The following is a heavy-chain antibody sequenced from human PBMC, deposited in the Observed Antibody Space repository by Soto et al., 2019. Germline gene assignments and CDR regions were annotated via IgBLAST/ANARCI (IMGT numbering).Heavy chain of an antibody. J-gene: IGHJ5*02. CDR1: GGSFSGYY. V-gene: IGHV4-34*01. Sequence: SETLSLTCAVYGGSFSGYYWSWIRQPPGKGLEWIGEINHSGSTNYNPSLKSRVTISVDTSKNQFSLKLSSVTAADTAVYYCARGRVSDYYGSGSYFVCWFDPWGQGTLVTVSS. CDR2: INHSGST. D-gene: IGHD3-10*01. CDR3: ARGRVSDYYGSGSYFVCWFDP.